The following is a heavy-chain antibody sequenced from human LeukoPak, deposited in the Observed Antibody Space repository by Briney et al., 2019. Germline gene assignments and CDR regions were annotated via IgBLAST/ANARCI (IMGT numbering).Heavy chain of an antibody. CDR2: ISSSGSTI. V-gene: IGHV3-48*03. CDR1: GFTFSSYE. Sequence: PGGSLRLSCAASGFTFSSYEMNWVRQAPGKGLEWVSYISSSGSTIYYADSVKGRFTISRDNAKNSLYLQMNSLRAEDTAVYYCAREIAVAGLFDYWGQGTLVTVSS. CDR3: AREIAVAGLFDY. D-gene: IGHD6-19*01. J-gene: IGHJ4*02.